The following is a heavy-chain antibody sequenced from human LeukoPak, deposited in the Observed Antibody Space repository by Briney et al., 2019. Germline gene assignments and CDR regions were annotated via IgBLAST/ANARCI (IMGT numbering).Heavy chain of an antibody. D-gene: IGHD4-23*01. J-gene: IGHJ4*02. V-gene: IGHV1-2*02. CDR1: GYTFTGYY. Sequence: ASVKVSCKASGYTFTGYYMHWVRQAPGQGLEWMGWINPNSGGTNYAQKFQGRVTMTRDTSISTAYMELSRLRSDDTAVYYCARVMEYGGNPQSFDYWGQGTLVTVSS. CDR3: ARVMEYGGNPQSFDY. CDR2: INPNSGGT.